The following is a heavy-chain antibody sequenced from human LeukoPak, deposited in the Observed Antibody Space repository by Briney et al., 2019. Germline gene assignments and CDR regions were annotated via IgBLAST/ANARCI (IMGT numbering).Heavy chain of an antibody. D-gene: IGHD1-26*01. CDR2: ISWNSGSI. V-gene: IGHV3-9*03. CDR1: GFTFDDYA. CDR3: AKDTTSGSYYGAFDY. Sequence: TGRSLRLSCAASGFTFDDYAMHWVRQAPGKGLEWVSGISWNSGSIGYADSVKDRFTISRDNAKNSLYLQMNSLRAEDMALYYCAKDTTSGSYYGAFDYWGQGTLVTVSS. J-gene: IGHJ4*02.